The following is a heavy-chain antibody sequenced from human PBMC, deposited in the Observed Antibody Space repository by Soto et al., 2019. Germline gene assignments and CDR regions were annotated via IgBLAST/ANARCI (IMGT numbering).Heavy chain of an antibody. J-gene: IGHJ6*03. D-gene: IGHD6-19*01. V-gene: IGHV1-18*01. CDR2: ISAYNGNT. CDR3: ARGERKQWAVPYYYYMDV. Sequence: ASVKVSCKASGYTFTSYGISWVRQAPGQGLAWMGWISAYNGNTNYAQKLQGRVTMTTDTSTSTAYTEPRSLRSDAPAVYYCARGERKQWAVPYYYYMDVWGKGTTVTVSS. CDR1: GYTFTSYG.